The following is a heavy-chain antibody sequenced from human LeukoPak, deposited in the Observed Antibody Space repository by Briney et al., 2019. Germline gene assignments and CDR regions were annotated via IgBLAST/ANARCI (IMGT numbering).Heavy chain of an antibody. Sequence: LETLSLTCDVSGASMISHYWSWIRRPPGKGLEWIGYIYSSGSTNCNPSLCSRVTISINTSENQFSLKLSSVTAADTAVYYCAKESRSSSGSWFDPWGRGTLVTVSS. CDR2: IYSSGST. V-gene: IGHV4-59*11. J-gene: IGHJ5*02. D-gene: IGHD6-6*01. CDR1: GASMISHY. CDR3: AKESRSSSGSWFDP.